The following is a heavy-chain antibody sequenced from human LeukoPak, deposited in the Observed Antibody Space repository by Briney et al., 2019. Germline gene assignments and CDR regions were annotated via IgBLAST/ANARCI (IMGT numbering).Heavy chain of an antibody. D-gene: IGHD3-22*01. CDR3: ARVSLGGGYYDSSGSD. CDR1: GGIFSTNS. V-gene: IGHV1-18*04. Sequence: ASVKVSCKASGGIFSTNSISWVRQAPGQGLEWMGWISAYNGNTNYAQKLQGRVTMTTDTSTSIAYMELRSLRSDDTAVYYCARVSLGGGYYDSSGSDWGQGTLVTVSS. CDR2: ISAYNGNT. J-gene: IGHJ4*02.